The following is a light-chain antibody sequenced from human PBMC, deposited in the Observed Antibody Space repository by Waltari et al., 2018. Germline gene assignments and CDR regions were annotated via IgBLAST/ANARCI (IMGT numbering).Light chain of an antibody. J-gene: IGLJ2*01. CDR3: SSYAGNNILV. CDR2: SVD. Sequence: QSALTQPGSMSGSPGQSITLSCTGTSSDVGAYDSVNWYKQHPGKAPKLMIHSVDSRPSGISNRFSGSKSGNTASLTISGLQAEDEADYFCSSYAGNNILVFGGGTEVTVL. V-gene: IGLV2-14*03. CDR1: SSDVGAYDS.